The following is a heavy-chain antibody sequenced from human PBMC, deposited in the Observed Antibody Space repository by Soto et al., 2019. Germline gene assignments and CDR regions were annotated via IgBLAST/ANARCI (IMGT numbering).Heavy chain of an antibody. CDR2: VYASGNT. CDR3: ARESLLSGHDWFDS. Sequence: PSETLSLTCTVSSGSISGFYLSWVRQPAGKGLEWIGRVYASGNTLYNPSLKSRIIMSVDTSNNQFSLELKSVTAADTAVYFCARESLLSGHDWFDSWGQGTLVTVSS. D-gene: IGHD5-12*01. J-gene: IGHJ5*01. CDR1: SGSISGFY. V-gene: IGHV4-4*07.